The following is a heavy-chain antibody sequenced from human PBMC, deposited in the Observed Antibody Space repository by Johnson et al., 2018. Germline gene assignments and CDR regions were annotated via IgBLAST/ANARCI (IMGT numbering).Heavy chain of an antibody. CDR2: ISYDGGNK. CDR1: GFTFSSYA. CDR3: ARGGEGYKFYYYYYMDV. D-gene: IGHD5-24*01. J-gene: IGHJ6*03. Sequence: VQLVESGGGVVQPGRSLRLSCAASGFTFSSYAMHWVRQAPGKGLEWLAVISYDGGNKYFTDSVKGRFTISRDNSKNTLYLQMNSLRAEDTAVYYCARGGEGYKFYYYYYMDVWGKGTTVTVSS. V-gene: IGHV3-30-3*01.